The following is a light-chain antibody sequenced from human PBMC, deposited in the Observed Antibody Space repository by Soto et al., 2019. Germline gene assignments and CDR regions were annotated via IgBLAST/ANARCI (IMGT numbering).Light chain of an antibody. CDR3: CSPAGRFTWV. V-gene: IGLV2-11*01. CDR1: SSDVAAYNL. CDR2: DVD. Sequence: QSALTQPRSVSGSPGQSATISCAGTSSDVAAYNLVSWYQQHPGKAPKLMIYDVDERPSGVTDRFSGSKSGDTASLTISGLQAEDEADYYSCSPAGRFTWVCGGGTKLTVL. J-gene: IGLJ2*01.